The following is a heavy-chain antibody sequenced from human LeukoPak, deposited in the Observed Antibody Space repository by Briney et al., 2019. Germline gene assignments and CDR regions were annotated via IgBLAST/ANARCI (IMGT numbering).Heavy chain of an antibody. D-gene: IGHD3-22*01. V-gene: IGHV3-23*01. CDR2: ISGSGGST. Sequence: GGYVGQPYLSLGLAFSREGMWLAGLAGGKGMEWVSSISGSGGSTYYADSVQGRSTISRANSKNTPHLQMNSLRAEDTAVYYCARTYDDESSGYYYGNSLDPWGHGTLATASS. CDR1: GLAFSREG. J-gene: IGHJ5*02. CDR3: ARTYDDESSGYYYGNSLDP.